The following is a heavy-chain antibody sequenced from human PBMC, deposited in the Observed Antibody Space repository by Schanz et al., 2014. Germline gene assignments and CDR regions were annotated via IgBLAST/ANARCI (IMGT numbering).Heavy chain of an antibody. Sequence: QVQLVQSGAEVKKPGSSVKVSCKASGGTFSSSTLTWVRQAPGQGLEWMGRIIPILDKTNYAQKFQGRVTMTANESTSTVYMEVSGLRSEDTAVYYCAKVHRTRYYAMDVWGQGTTVTVSS. CDR1: GGTFSSST. CDR2: IIPILDKT. CDR3: AKVHRTRYYAMDV. V-gene: IGHV1-69*08. J-gene: IGHJ6*02. D-gene: IGHD3-9*01.